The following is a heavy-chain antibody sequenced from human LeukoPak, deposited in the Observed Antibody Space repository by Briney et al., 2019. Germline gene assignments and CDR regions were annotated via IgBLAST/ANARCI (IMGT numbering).Heavy chain of an antibody. CDR3: ASAHIVVVTAINYFDY. J-gene: IGHJ4*02. D-gene: IGHD2-21*02. CDR1: GGTFGSYA. Sequence: SVKLCLTAAGGTFGSYAISWVRVAPGQGLGWMGGFIPIFGTANYAQKFQGRVTITTDESTSTAYMELSSLRSEDTAVYYCASAHIVVVTAINYFDYWGQGTLVTVSS. CDR2: FIPIFGTA. V-gene: IGHV1-69*05.